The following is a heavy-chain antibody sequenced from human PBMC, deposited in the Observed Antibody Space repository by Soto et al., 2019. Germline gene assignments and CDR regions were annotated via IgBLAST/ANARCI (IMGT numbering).Heavy chain of an antibody. V-gene: IGHV4-30-2*01. CDR1: GGSISSGGYS. D-gene: IGHD6-19*01. CDR3: AGARGHYSSGYYRY. CDR2: INHSGST. Sequence: SETLSLTCAVSGGSISSGGYSWSWIRQPPGKGLEWIGDINHSGSTNYNPSLKSRVTISVDTSKNQFSLKLSSVTAADTAVYYCAGARGHYSSGYYRYWGQGTLVTVSS. J-gene: IGHJ4*02.